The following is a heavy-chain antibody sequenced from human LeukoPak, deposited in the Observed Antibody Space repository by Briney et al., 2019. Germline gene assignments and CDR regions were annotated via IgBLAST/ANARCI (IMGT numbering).Heavy chain of an antibody. CDR2: IYYSGST. Sequence: SETLSLTCTVSGGSISSSSYYWGWIRQPPGKGLEWVGSIYYSGSTCYNPSLKSRVTISVDTSKNQFSLKLSSVTAADTAVYYCARFPLGVGGSFGRKRNWFDPWGQGTLVTVSS. V-gene: IGHV4-39*07. CDR1: GGSISSSSYY. J-gene: IGHJ5*02. CDR3: ARFPLGVGGSFGRKRNWFDP. D-gene: IGHD2-8*01.